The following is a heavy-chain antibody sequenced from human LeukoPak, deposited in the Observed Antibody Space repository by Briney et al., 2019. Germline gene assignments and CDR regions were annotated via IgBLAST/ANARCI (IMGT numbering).Heavy chain of an antibody. CDR2: IXXXXXXK. V-gene: IGHV3-30*02. CDR1: GFTFSSYG. D-gene: IGHD3-22*01. CDR3: XXXXXXGPPVHGYYYXXXXGGY. Sequence: GGSLRLSCAASGFTFSSYGMHWVRQAPGKGLEWVAXIXXXXXXKYYADSVKGRFTISRDNSKNTLYLQMNSLRAEDTAVYYXXXXXXXGPPVHGYYYXXXXGGYWGQGTLVTVSS. J-gene: IGHJ4*02.